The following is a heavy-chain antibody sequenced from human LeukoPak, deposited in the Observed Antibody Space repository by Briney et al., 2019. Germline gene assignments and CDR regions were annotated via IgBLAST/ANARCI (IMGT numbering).Heavy chain of an antibody. Sequence: AASVKVSCKASGYTFTGYYMHWVRQAPGQGLEWMGWINPNSGGTNYAQKFQGWVTMTRDTSISTAYMELSRLRSDDTAVYYCARVLSGSSSWYPFDYWGQGTLVTVSS. D-gene: IGHD6-13*01. J-gene: IGHJ4*02. CDR3: ARVLSGSSSWYPFDY. CDR2: INPNSGGT. V-gene: IGHV1-2*04. CDR1: GYTFTGYY.